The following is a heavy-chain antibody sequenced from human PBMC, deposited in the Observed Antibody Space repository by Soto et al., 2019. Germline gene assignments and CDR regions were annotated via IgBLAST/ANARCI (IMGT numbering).Heavy chain of an antibody. CDR3: ATSEGDCGGGTCYNYFYYYGMDV. J-gene: IGHJ6*02. D-gene: IGHD2-21*01. V-gene: IGHV1-3*01. Sequence: ASVKVSCKASGDTRTDFSMHWVRQAPGQRPEWMGWLSVGNGDTKYSQKFQGRVTITRDTSARTAYMELSNLRSEDTAVYYCATSEGDCGGGTCYNYFYYYGMDVWGQGTTVTVSS. CDR1: GDTRTDFS. CDR2: LSVGNGDT.